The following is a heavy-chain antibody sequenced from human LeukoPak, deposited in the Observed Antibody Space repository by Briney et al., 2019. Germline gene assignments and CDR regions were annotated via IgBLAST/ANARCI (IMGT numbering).Heavy chain of an antibody. CDR1: GGSFSGYY. CDR2: INHSGST. Sequence: SETLSLTCAVYGGSFSGYYWSWIRQPPGKGLEWIGEINHSGSTNYNPSLKSRVTISVDTSKNQFSLKLSSVTAADTAVYYCARDPIRSGSGYLWGQGTLVTVSS. CDR3: ARDPIRSGSGYL. D-gene: IGHD3-22*01. V-gene: IGHV4-34*01. J-gene: IGHJ4*02.